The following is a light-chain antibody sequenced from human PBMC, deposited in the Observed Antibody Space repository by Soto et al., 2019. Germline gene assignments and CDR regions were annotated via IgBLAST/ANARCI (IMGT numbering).Light chain of an antibody. J-gene: IGKJ3*01. Sequence: DIQMTQSPSTLSASVGDRVTITCRASQSISSWLAWYQQKPGKAPKLLIYDASSLESGVPSRSSGSGSGTEFTLTISSLQPDDFATYYCQQYNSYSFGPGTKVDIK. CDR3: QQYNSYS. V-gene: IGKV1-5*01. CDR2: DAS. CDR1: QSISSW.